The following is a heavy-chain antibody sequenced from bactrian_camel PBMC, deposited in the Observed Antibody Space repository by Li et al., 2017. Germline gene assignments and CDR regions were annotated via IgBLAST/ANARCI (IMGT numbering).Heavy chain of an antibody. CDR3: AARVGACYAGSPSLTSNAYNN. J-gene: IGHJ4*01. Sequence: HVQLVESGGGSVQAGGSLRLSCVASESTSDYRLWFRQAPGKEREGVAFIDIGADSTIYADSVKGRFTISQDNAKNTLCLEMNSLKPEDTAMYYCAARVGACYAGSPSLTSNAYNNWGQGTQVTVS. CDR1: ESTSDYR. V-gene: IGHV3S1*01. CDR2: IDIGADST. D-gene: IGHD1*01.